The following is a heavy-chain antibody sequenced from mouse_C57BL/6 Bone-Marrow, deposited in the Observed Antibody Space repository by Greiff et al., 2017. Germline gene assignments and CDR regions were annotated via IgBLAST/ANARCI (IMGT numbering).Heavy chain of an antibody. Sequence: VQLQQPGAELVRPGSSVKLSCKASGYTFTSYWMYWVKQTPGQGLEWIGNIYPSDSETHYNQTFKDKVTLTVDKSSSTVYMQLSSLTSEDSAVYYCARGPYYGRYFDVWGTGTTVTVSS. D-gene: IGHD1-1*02. V-gene: IGHV1-61*01. CDR2: IYPSDSET. CDR3: ARGPYYGRYFDV. J-gene: IGHJ1*03. CDR1: GYTFTSYW.